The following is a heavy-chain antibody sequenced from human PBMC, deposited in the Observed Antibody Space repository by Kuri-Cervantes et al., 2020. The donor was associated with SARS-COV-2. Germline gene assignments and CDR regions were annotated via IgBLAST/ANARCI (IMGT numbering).Heavy chain of an antibody. CDR3: AREGRGYAYFDY. CDR2: IKQGGSEK. D-gene: IGHD5-12*01. J-gene: IGHJ4*02. V-gene: IGHV3-7*01. Sequence: GESLKISCAASGFTFSSYWMSWVRQAPGKGLEWVANIKQGGSEKYYVDSVKGRFTISRDNAKNSLYLQMNSLRAEDTAVYYCAREGRGYAYFDYWGQGTLVTVSS. CDR1: GFTFSSYW.